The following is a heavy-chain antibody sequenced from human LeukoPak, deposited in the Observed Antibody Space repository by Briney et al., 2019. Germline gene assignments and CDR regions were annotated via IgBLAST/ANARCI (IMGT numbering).Heavy chain of an antibody. CDR2: IRSKANSYAT. D-gene: IGHD3-10*01. V-gene: IGHV3-73*01. Sequence: GGSLRLSCAASGFTFSGSAMHWVRQASGKGLEWVGRIRSKANSYATAYAASVKGRFTISRDNSKNTLYLQMGSLRAEDMAVYYCARTDYYGSGSYDYWGQGTLVTVSS. CDR1: GFTFSGSA. J-gene: IGHJ4*02. CDR3: ARTDYYGSGSYDY.